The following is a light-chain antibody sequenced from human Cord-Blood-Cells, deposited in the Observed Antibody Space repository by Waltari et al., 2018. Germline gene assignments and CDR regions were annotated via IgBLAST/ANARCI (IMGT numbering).Light chain of an antibody. Sequence: EIQMPQSPSSLSASVGDRVTITCRASKRISKYLAWYQQNPGKVPKLLIYAASTLQSGVPPRFSGSGSGTDFTLTISSLQPEDVATYSCQKYNSAPLTFGGGSKVEI. J-gene: IGKJ4*01. CDR1: KRISKY. CDR2: AAS. V-gene: IGKV1-27*01. CDR3: QKYNSAPLT.